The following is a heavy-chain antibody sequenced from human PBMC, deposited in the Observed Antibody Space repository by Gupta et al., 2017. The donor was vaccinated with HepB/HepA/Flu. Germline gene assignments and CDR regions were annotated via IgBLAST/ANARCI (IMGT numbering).Heavy chain of an antibody. D-gene: IGHD2-2*01. V-gene: IGHV1-18*01. Sequence: QVQLVPSGAEVKKPGASVKVSCKASGYPFTNYGITWVRQAPGQGLEWVGWISALDGVTNYAQNFQGRVTMTIDTSTSTAYMEVRSLRSDETAVYFWARERYCSNTRCKYGGNAYHYMDVWGKGTRVSV. J-gene: IGHJ6*03. CDR2: ISALDGVT. CDR3: ARERYCSNTRCKYGGNAYHYMDV. CDR1: GYPFTNYG.